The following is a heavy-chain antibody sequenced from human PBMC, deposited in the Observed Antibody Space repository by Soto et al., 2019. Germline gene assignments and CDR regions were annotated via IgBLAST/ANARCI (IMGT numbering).Heavy chain of an antibody. D-gene: IGHD3-9*01. V-gene: IGHV3-23*01. CDR2: ISGSDDST. CDR1: GFTFSSYA. CDR3: ATASESLRYFDWLLYGLYFDY. J-gene: IGHJ4*02. Sequence: GGSLRLSCAASGFTFSSYAMSWVRQAPGKGLEWVSGISGSDDSTYYADSVKGRFTISRDNSKNTLYLQMNSLRAEDTAVYFCATASESLRYFDWLLYGLYFDYWGKGTLVPVSS.